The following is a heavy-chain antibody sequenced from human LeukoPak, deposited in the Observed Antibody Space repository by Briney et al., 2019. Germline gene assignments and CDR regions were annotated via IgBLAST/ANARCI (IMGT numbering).Heavy chain of an antibody. CDR2: INHSGST. Sequence: SETLSLTCAVYGGSFSGYYWSWIRQPPGKGLEWIGEINHSGSTNYNPPLKSRVTISVDTSKNQFSLKLSSVTAADTAVYYCARAPTNYYGSGSYYKRRWFDPWGQGTLVTVSS. D-gene: IGHD3-10*01. J-gene: IGHJ5*02. CDR1: GGSFSGYY. CDR3: ARAPTNYYGSGSYYKRRWFDP. V-gene: IGHV4-34*01.